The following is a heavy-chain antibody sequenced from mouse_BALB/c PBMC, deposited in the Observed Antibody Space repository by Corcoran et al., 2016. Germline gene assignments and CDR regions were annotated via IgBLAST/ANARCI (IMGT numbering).Heavy chain of an antibody. CDR2: INTYTGEP. Sequence: QIQLVQSGPELKKPGETVKISCKASGYTFTHYGMNWVKQAPGKGLKWMGWINTYTGEPTYADDFKGRCAFSVETAASPVYLQINNLKTEDTATYFCAREPRALDYWGQGTSVTVSS. V-gene: IGHV9-3-1*01. CDR3: AREPRALDY. J-gene: IGHJ4*01. CDR1: GYTFTHYG.